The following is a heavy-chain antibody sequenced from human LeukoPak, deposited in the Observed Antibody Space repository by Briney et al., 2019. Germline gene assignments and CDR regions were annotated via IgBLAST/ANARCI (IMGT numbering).Heavy chain of an antibody. Sequence: GGSLRLSCAASGFTFSNYAMNWVRQAPGKGLEWVSAISGSSGSTYYADSVKGRFTISRDNSKNTLYLQMNSLRAEDTAIYYCAKRSVAVSYYFDYWGQGTLVTVSS. CDR2: ISGSSGST. CDR1: GFTFSNYA. D-gene: IGHD6-19*01. CDR3: AKRSVAVSYYFDY. J-gene: IGHJ4*02. V-gene: IGHV3-23*01.